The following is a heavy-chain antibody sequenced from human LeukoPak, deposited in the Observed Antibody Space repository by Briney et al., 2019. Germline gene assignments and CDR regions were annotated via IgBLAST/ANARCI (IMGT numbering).Heavy chain of an antibody. CDR2: INHSGST. CDR3: ARGRGYSFRPHPYYYYYMDV. J-gene: IGHJ6*03. CDR1: GGSFSGYY. D-gene: IGHD5-18*01. V-gene: IGHV4-34*01. Sequence: SETLSLTCAVYGGSFSGYYWSWIRQPPGKGLEWIGEINHSGSTNYNPSLKSRVTISVDTSKNQFSLKLSSVTAADTAVYYCARGRGYSFRPHPYYYYYMDVCGKGTTVTVSS.